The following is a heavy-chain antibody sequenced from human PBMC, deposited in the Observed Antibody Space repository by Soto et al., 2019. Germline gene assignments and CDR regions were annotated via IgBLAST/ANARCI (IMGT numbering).Heavy chain of an antibody. CDR1: GDSVSSNSAA. Sequence: SKTLSLTCVISGDSVSSNSAAWNWIRQSPSRGLEWLGRTYYRSKWYNDYAVTVKSRINIDTNTSKNQMSLQLNSLTPEDTAVYYCARAGCSVISNYYRGMDVWGQGTTGTVSS. V-gene: IGHV6-1*01. J-gene: IGHJ6*02. CDR2: TYYRSKWYN. D-gene: IGHD3-10*02. CDR3: ARAGCSVISNYYRGMDV.